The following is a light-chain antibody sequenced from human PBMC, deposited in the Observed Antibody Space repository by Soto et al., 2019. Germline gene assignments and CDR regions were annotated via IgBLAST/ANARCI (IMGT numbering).Light chain of an antibody. CDR2: GAS. V-gene: IGKV3-15*01. J-gene: IGKJ4*01. CDR1: QSVSSN. CDR3: QQYGNSVLT. Sequence: EIVMTQSPATLSVSPGERATLSCRASQSVSSNLAWYQQKPGQAPRLLIYGASTRATGIPARFSGSGSGTDFTLTISRLEPEDFAVYYCQQYGNSVLTFGGGTKVDIK.